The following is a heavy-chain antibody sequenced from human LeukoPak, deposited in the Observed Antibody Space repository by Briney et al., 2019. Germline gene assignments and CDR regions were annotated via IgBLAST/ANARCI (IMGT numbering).Heavy chain of an antibody. J-gene: IGHJ4*02. V-gene: IGHV3-30-3*01. CDR2: ISYDGGNT. CDR1: GFTFSSYA. Sequence: GGSLRLSCAASGFTFSSYAMRGGREAPGEGLEWGAVISYDGGNTYYADSVKGRFTISRDNSKNTLYLQISSLRAEDTAVYCCARGPIGWELLPFDYWGQGPLVTVSS. D-gene: IGHD1-26*01. CDR3: ARGPIGWELLPFDY.